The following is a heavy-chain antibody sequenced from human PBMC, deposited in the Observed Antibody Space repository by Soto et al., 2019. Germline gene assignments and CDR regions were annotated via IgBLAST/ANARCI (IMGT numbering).Heavy chain of an antibody. J-gene: IGHJ5*02. CDR1: GGSISSSSYY. D-gene: IGHD3-10*01. CDR3: ASGYYYGSGSYNPVYH. Sequence: ETLSLTCTVSGGSISSSSYYWGWIRQPPGKGLEWIGSIYYSGSTYYNPSLKSRVTISVDTSKNQFSLKLSSVTAADTAVYYCASGYYYGSGSYNPVYHWGQGTLVTVSS. CDR2: IYYSGST. V-gene: IGHV4-39*01.